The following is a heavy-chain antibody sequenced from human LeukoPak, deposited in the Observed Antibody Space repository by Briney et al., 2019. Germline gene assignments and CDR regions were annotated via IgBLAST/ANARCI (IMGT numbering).Heavy chain of an antibody. D-gene: IGHD1-26*01. CDR3: ARDGSYMDV. Sequence: SETLSLTCTVSGGSISSGSYYWSWIRQPAGKGLEWIERIYTSGSTNYNPSLKSRVTISVDTSKNQFSLKLSSVTAADTAVYYCARDGSYMDVWGKGTTVTISS. V-gene: IGHV4-61*02. J-gene: IGHJ6*03. CDR1: GGSISSGSYY. CDR2: IYTSGST.